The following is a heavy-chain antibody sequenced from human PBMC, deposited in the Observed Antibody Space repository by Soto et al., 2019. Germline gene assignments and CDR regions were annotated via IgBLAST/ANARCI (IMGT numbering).Heavy chain of an antibody. Sequence: PGGSLRLSCAASGFTFSSFWMGWVRQSPGEGLEWVANIRPDGTETYYVDSVKGRFTISRDNADYSLYLQMNSLRVEDTAFYYCARFNYASGPFDYWGQGTLVTVSS. J-gene: IGHJ4*02. CDR2: IRPDGTET. V-gene: IGHV3-7*01. CDR3: ARFNYASGPFDY. D-gene: IGHD2-2*01. CDR1: GFTFSSFW.